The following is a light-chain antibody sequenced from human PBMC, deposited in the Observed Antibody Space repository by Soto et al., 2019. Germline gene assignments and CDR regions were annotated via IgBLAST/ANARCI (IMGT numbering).Light chain of an antibody. Sequence: EIVMPQSPATLSVSPGERATFSCRASLSVSSDLAWYQQNPGQAPRLLIYGASTRATGIPARFSGSGSGTEFTLTISSLQSEDFAVYYCQQYSNWPLTFGGGTKVDIK. CDR3: QQYSNWPLT. J-gene: IGKJ4*01. V-gene: IGKV3-15*01. CDR1: LSVSSD. CDR2: GAS.